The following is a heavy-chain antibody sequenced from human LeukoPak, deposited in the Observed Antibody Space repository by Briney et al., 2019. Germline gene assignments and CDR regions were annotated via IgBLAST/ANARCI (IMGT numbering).Heavy chain of an antibody. D-gene: IGHD3-3*01. CDR2: FDPEDGET. CDR1: GYTLTELS. Sequence: ASVKVSCKVSGYTLTELSMHWVRQAPGKGLEWMGGFDPEDGETIYAQKFQGRVTMTEDTSTGTAYMELSSLRSEDTAVYYCAAPSGYYTSRDAFDIWGQGTMVTVSS. V-gene: IGHV1-24*01. J-gene: IGHJ3*02. CDR3: AAPSGYYTSRDAFDI.